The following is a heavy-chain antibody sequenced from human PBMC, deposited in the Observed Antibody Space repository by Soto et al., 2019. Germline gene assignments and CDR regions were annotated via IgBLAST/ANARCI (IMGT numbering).Heavy chain of an antibody. V-gene: IGHV3-11*01. D-gene: IGHD3-10*01. CDR1: GFXYSDYC. CDR3: ARDRGGYFDY. J-gene: IGHJ4*02. Sequence: GXLRLYCASSGFXYSDYCLIWIRHAPGKGLEWVSYSSSSGSNIYYEDSVKCRFTISRDKAKNSLYLKMNSLRAADTAVYYCARDRGGYFDYWGQGTLVTVSS. CDR2: SSSSGSNI.